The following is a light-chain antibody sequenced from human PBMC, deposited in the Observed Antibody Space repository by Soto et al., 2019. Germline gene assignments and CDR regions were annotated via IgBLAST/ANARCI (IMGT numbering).Light chain of an antibody. CDR3: SSHVGSNNFVV. J-gene: IGLJ2*01. CDR1: SSDVGGYNY. V-gene: IGLV2-8*01. CDR2: EVT. Sequence: QSALTQPPSASGSPGQSVTVSCSGTSSDVGGYNYVSWYQQHPGKAPKLMIYEVTKRPSGVPDRFSGSKSGNTASLTVSGLQAEDEADYYCSSHVGSNNFVVFGGGTKVTVL.